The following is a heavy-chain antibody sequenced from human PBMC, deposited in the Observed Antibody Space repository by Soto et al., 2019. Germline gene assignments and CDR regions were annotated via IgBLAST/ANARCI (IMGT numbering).Heavy chain of an antibody. J-gene: IGHJ3*02. CDR3: TRDQIDRRAGGYDPFGFDI. Sequence: EVQLVESGGGLVKPGGSLRLSCTASAFTFSTYTMHWVRQAPGKGLEWVSSISSSSSYIYYADSLKGRFTISRDNAKNPPYLQMNRLRGEDTAVYYCTRDQIDRRAGGYDPFGFDIWGQETMVTVSS. CDR1: AFTFSTYT. V-gene: IGHV3-21*01. D-gene: IGHD5-12*01. CDR2: ISSSSSYI.